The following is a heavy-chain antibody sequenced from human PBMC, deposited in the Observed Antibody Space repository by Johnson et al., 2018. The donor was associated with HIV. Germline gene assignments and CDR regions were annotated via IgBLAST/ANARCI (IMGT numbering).Heavy chain of an antibody. J-gene: IGHJ3*02. D-gene: IGHD2-2*01. CDR1: GFTFDDYG. CDR2: IRYDGSNK. Sequence: QEQLVESGGGVVRPGGPLRLSCAASGFTFDDYGMSWVRQAPGKGLEWVAVIRYDGSNKNYADSVKGRFTLSRDNSKNTLYLQMNSLRAEDTAVYYCARDGGYCSSTSCFRHWASAFDIWGQGTMVTVSS. CDR3: ARDGGYCSSTSCFRHWASAFDI. V-gene: IGHV3-30*02.